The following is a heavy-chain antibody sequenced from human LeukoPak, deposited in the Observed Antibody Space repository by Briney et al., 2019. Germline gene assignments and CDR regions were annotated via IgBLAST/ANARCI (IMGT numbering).Heavy chain of an antibody. CDR3: ARSDGSGGYPY. V-gene: IGHV1-2*02. CDR1: GYTFTGYY. Sequence: ASVKVSCKASGYTFTGYYMQWVRQAAGQGLEWMGWINPNSGGTNYEQKFQGRVTMTRDTSISTAYMERSRLRSDDTAFYYCARSDGSGGYPYWGQGTLVTVSS. D-gene: IGHD3-10*01. J-gene: IGHJ4*02. CDR2: INPNSGGT.